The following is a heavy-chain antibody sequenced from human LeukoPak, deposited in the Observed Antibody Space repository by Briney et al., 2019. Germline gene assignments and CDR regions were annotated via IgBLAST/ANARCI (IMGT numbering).Heavy chain of an antibody. D-gene: IGHD2-15*01. CDR3: AREFSSGATCFADD. J-gene: IGHJ4*02. CDR1: GFSISGNY. CDR2: IYSGGNT. V-gene: IGHV3-66*01. Sequence: GGSLRLSCATSGFSISGNYMSWVRQAPGKGLGWVSVIYSGGNTHYADSVKGRLTISRDNSKNTLYLQMNSLRAEDTAVYYCAREFSSGATCFADDWGQGTLVTVSS.